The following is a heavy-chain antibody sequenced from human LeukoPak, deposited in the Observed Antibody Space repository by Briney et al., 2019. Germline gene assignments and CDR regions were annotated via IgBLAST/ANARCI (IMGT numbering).Heavy chain of an antibody. CDR1: GFTFSSYA. J-gene: IGHJ4*02. D-gene: IGHD2-2*01. V-gene: IGHV3-64*01. CDR3: ARDGLDCSSTSCYGDY. CDR2: ISSNGGST. Sequence: GGSLRLSCAASGFTFSSYAMHWVRQAPGKGLEYVSAISSNGGSTYYANSVKGRFTISRDNSKNTLYLQMGSLRAEDMAGYYCARDGLDCSSTSCYGDYWGQGTLVTVSS.